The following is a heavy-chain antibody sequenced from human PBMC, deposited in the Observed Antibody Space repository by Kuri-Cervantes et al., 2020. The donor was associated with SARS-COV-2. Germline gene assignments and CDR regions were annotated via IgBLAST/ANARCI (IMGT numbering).Heavy chain of an antibody. CDR2: IIPIFGTA. CDR1: GYTFSSYA. J-gene: IGHJ6*03. D-gene: IGHD2-15*01. V-gene: IGHV1-69*05. Sequence: SVKVSCKASGYTFSSYAISWVRQAPGQGLEWMGGIIPIFGTADYAQKFQGRVTITTDESTSTAYMELSSLRSEDTAVYYCAREGGGGVKMGWDYYYMDVWGKGTTVTVSS. CDR3: AREGGGGVKMGWDYYYMDV.